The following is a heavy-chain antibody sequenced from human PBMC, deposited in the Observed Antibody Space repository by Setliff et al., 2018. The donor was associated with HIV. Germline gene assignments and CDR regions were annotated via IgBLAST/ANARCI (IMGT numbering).Heavy chain of an antibody. CDR3: AKGGASSHWLGP. V-gene: IGHV4-59*01. Sequence: ETLSLTCTVSGASISSDSWSWIRQSPGKGLEWIGFILNREITNYNPSLQSRVSISMDTSKNQFSLKLHSVTAADTAIYHCAKGGASSHWLGPWGQGTLVTSPQ. D-gene: IGHD3-16*01. J-gene: IGHJ5*02. CDR1: GASISSDS. CDR2: ILNREIT.